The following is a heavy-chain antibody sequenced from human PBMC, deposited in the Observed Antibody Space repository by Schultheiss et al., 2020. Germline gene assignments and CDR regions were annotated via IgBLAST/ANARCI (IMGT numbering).Heavy chain of an antibody. V-gene: IGHV3-23*01. Sequence: GGSLRLSCAASRFTFSSYPMGWVRQAPGKGLEWVSSTGASGATTYYKASMKGRFTVSRDNSKNTVYLQMNSLRAEDTAVYYCARPFGSRPYDAFDIWGQGTMVTVSS. CDR3: ARPFGSRPYDAFDI. CDR1: RFTFSSYP. D-gene: IGHD3-10*01. J-gene: IGHJ3*02. CDR2: TGASGATT.